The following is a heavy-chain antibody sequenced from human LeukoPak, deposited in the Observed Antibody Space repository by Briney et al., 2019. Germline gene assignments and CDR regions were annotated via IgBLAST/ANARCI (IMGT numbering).Heavy chain of an antibody. Sequence: SETLSLTCTVSGGSISSADYYWNWIRQPPGKGLEWIGYIYYSGSTYYNPSLKSRVTISLDTSKNQFSLKLTSVTAADTAMYYCARVITTGVVPAALAQMFDYWGQGTLVTVSS. CDR2: IYYSGST. CDR3: ARVITTGVVPAALAQMFDY. J-gene: IGHJ4*02. CDR1: GGSISSADYY. D-gene: IGHD2-2*01. V-gene: IGHV4-31*03.